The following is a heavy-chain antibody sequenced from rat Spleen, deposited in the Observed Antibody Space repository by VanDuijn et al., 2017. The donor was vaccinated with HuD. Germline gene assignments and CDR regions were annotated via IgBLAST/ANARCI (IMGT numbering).Heavy chain of an antibody. CDR2: ILRTGENT. CDR1: GFIFNNYW. D-gene: IGHD2-2*01. CDR3: TGGGIPWYFDF. V-gene: IGHV5-31*01. J-gene: IGHJ1*01. Sequence: EVQLVESGGGLVQPGGSLKLSCIASGFIFNNYWLTWIRQAPGKGLEWVASILRTGENTYYSDSVKGRFTISRDNAKSTLYLQMNRLRSEDSATYYCTGGGIPWYFDFWGPGTMVTVSS.